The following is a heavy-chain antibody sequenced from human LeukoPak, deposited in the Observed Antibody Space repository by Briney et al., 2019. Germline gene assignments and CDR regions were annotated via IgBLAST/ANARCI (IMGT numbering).Heavy chain of an antibody. V-gene: IGHV4-59*01. CDR2: IYYSGSA. J-gene: IGHJ4*02. D-gene: IGHD6-6*01. Sequence: SETLSLTCTVSGGSISSYYWSWIRQPPGKGLEWIGYIYYSGSANYNPSLKSRVTISVDTSKNQFSLKLSSVTAADTAVYYCARVGYSSSSSVWGQGTLVTVSS. CDR1: GGSISSYY. CDR3: ARVGYSSSSSV.